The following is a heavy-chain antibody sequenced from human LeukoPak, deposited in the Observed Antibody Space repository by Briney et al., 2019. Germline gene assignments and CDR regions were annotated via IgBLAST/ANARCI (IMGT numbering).Heavy chain of an antibody. Sequence: ASVKFSCKVSGYTFTDYYMHWVQQAPGKGLEWMGLVDPEDGETIYAEKFQGRVTITADTSTDTAYMELSSLRSEDTAVYYCARVVPLYYYDSSGDYWGQGTLVTVSS. V-gene: IGHV1-69-2*01. CDR3: ARVVPLYYYDSSGDY. CDR1: GYTFTDYY. J-gene: IGHJ4*02. CDR2: VDPEDGET. D-gene: IGHD3-22*01.